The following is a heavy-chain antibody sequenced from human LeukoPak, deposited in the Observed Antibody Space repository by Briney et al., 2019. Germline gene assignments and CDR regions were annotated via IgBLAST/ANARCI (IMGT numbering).Heavy chain of an antibody. CDR1: GGSFSGYY. J-gene: IGHJ4*02. D-gene: IGHD6-13*01. Sequence: SETLSLTCAVYGGSFSGYYWSWIRQPPGKGLEWIGEINHSGSTNYNPSLKSRVTISIDTSKNQFSLKLSSVTAADTAVYYRARYTLDSAAAGIDYWGQGTLVTVSS. CDR3: ARYTLDSAAAGIDY. CDR2: INHSGST. V-gene: IGHV4-34*01.